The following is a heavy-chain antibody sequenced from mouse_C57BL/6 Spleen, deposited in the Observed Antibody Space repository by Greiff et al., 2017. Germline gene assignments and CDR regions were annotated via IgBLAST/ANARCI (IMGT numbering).Heavy chain of an antibody. V-gene: IGHV6-3*01. CDR3: TAYGSSYWAWFAY. Sequence: EVKLMESGGGLVQPGGSMKLSCVASGFTFSNYWMNWVRQSPEKGLEWVAQIRLKSDNYATHYAESVKGRFTISRDDSKSSVYLQMNNLRAEDTGIYYCTAYGSSYWAWFAYWGQGTLVTVSA. CDR2: IRLKSDNYAT. D-gene: IGHD1-1*01. J-gene: IGHJ3*01. CDR1: GFTFSNYW.